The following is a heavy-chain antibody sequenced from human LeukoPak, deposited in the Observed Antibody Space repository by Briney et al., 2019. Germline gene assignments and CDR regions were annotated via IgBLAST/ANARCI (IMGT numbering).Heavy chain of an antibody. D-gene: IGHD3-10*01. CDR1: GYTFTSYA. CDR3: ARGAELLWFGELFFDY. CDR2: INAGNGNT. Sequence: ASVKVSCKASGYTFTSYAMHWVRQAPGQRLEWMGWINAGNGNTKYSQKFQGRVTITRDTSASTAYMELSSLRSEDTAVYYCARGAELLWFGELFFDYWGQGTLVTVSS. J-gene: IGHJ4*02. V-gene: IGHV1-3*01.